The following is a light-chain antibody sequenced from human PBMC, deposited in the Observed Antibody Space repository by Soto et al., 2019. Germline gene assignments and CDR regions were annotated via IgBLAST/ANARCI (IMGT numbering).Light chain of an antibody. V-gene: IGKV1-27*01. CDR2: AAS. J-gene: IGKJ4*01. CDR3: QKYNSAPLT. CDR1: QGIGVD. Sequence: DIQMTQSPSSLSASFGDRVTITCRAGQGIGVDLAWFQQKPGNAPKLLIYAASTLQSGVPSRFSGSGSGTDFTLTISSLQPEDVATSYCQKYNSAPLTFGGGTKVEIK.